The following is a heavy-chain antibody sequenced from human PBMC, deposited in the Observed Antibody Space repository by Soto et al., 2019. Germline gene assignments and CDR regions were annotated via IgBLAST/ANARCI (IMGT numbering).Heavy chain of an antibody. CDR1: GFSLTTAGVS. J-gene: IGHJ6*03. V-gene: IGHV2-5*02. CDR2: FYWDDGK. D-gene: IGHD3-10*02. CDR3: VYRGGYFYVPSCYYYYYIGA. Sequence: ITLKESGPSLVKPTETLTLTCTFPGFSLTTAGVSVCWFRQPPGKPLECLSPFYWDDGKRYRLSLDGRLTITTVSSKNDLVRTMTDMGPEDTGTYFCVYRGGYFYVPSCYYYYYIGACVTGTPVTVSS.